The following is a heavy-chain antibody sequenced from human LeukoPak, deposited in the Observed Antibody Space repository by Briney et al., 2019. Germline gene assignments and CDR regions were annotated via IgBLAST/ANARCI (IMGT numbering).Heavy chain of an antibody. CDR2: LRYDGSNK. Sequence: PGGSLRLSCVASGFTFSTYGMHWVRKAPGKGLEWVAFLRYDGSNKFYADSVKGRFTISRDNSKNTLYLQINSLRAEDTAVYYCAKLALYYYDSSGYKPDYWGQGTLVTVSS. CDR1: GFTFSTYG. V-gene: IGHV3-30*02. J-gene: IGHJ4*02. D-gene: IGHD3-22*01. CDR3: AKLALYYYDSSGYKPDY.